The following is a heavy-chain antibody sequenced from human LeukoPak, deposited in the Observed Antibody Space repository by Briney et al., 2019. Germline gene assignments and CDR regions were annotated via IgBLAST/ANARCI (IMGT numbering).Heavy chain of an antibody. CDR1: GFTFSSYG. D-gene: IGHD3-3*01. Sequence: GGSLRLSCAASGFTFSSYGMHWVRQAPGKGLEWVAFIRYDGSNKYYADSVKGRFTISRDNSKNTLYLQINSLRAEDTAVYYCAIDLLEWLSLEDAFDIWGQGTMVTVSS. CDR2: IRYDGSNK. CDR3: AIDLLEWLSLEDAFDI. V-gene: IGHV3-30*02. J-gene: IGHJ3*02.